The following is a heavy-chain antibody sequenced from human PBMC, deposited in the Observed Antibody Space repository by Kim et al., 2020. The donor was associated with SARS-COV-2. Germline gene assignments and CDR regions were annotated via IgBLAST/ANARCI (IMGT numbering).Heavy chain of an antibody. V-gene: IGHV4-4*02. CDR2: IYHSGST. CDR3: ARVTGGRFLEWLLSYYYMDV. D-gene: IGHD3-3*01. CDR1: GGSISSSNW. J-gene: IGHJ6*03. Sequence: SETLSLTCAVSGGSISSSNWWSWVRQPPGKGLEWIGEIYHSGSTNYNPSLKSRVTISVDKSKNQFSLKLSSVTAADTAVYYCARVTGGRFLEWLLSYYYMDVWGKGTTVTVSS.